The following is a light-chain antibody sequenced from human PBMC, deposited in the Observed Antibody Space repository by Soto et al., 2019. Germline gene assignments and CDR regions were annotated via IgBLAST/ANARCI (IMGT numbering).Light chain of an antibody. J-gene: IGKJ1*01. CDR1: QSISSW. V-gene: IGKV1-5*03. CDR2: KAS. CDR3: QQYNTYST. Sequence: DIQMTQSPSTLSASLGDRVTITCRASQSISSWLAWYQQKPGKAPNLLIYKASSLESGVPSRFSGSGSGTEFTLTISSLQPDDFATYYCQQYNTYSTFGQGTKVDIK.